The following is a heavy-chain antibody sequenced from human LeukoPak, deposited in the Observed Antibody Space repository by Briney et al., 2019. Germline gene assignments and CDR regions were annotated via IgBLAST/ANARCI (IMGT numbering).Heavy chain of an antibody. V-gene: IGHV1-2*06. D-gene: IGHD3-10*01. CDR3: ARDGASPFDY. CDR2: INPDTGDT. Sequence: GAPVKVSCKASGYTFTGYYIHWVRQAPGHRLEWMGRINPDTGDTDYAQKFQGRVTVTRDTSISTAYMELTRLRSDDTAVYYCARDGASPFDYWGQGTLVTVSS. CDR1: GYTFTGYY. J-gene: IGHJ4*02.